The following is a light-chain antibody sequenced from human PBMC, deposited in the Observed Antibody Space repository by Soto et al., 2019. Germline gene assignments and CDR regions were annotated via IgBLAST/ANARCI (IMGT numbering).Light chain of an antibody. CDR2: AAS. CDR1: QSIGSW. Sequence: DIQMTQSPSTLSASVGDRFTITCRASQSIGSWLAWYQQKPKTAPKLLVYAASNLENWVPSRFSASGAGTEFTLTISSLQPDDFATYYCQQYKTFLFTFGPGTKVDIK. V-gene: IGKV1-5*01. J-gene: IGKJ3*01. CDR3: QQYKTFLFT.